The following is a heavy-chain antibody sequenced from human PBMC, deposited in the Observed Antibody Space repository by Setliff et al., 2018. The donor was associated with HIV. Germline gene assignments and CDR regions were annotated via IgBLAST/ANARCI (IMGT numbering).Heavy chain of an antibody. CDR2: IYNGGIT. D-gene: IGHD3-9*01. J-gene: IGHJ4*02. CDR1: GDSITNDY. V-gene: IGHV4-4*09. Sequence: SETLSLTCTVSGDSITNDYWTWIRQPPGKGLEWVGYIYNGGITSYNPSLKSRVTISADASKNQFSLKLKSVTAADTAVYYCARVYYDILTGYGYFDDWGQGTLVTVSS. CDR3: ARVYYDILTGYGYFDD.